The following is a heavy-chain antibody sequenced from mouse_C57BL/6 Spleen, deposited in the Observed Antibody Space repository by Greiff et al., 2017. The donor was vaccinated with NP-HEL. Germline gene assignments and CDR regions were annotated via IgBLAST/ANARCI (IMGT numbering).Heavy chain of an antibody. CDR3: ARGIITTVEGVYFDY. CDR1: GYTFTNYW. J-gene: IGHJ2*01. D-gene: IGHD1-1*01. Sequence: QVQLQQSGAELVRPGTSVKMSCKASGYTFTNYWIGWAKQRPGHGLEWIGDIYPGGGYTNYNEKFKGKATLTADKSSSTAYMQFSSLTSEDSAIYYCARGIITTVEGVYFDYWGQGTTLTVSS. V-gene: IGHV1-63*01. CDR2: IYPGGGYT.